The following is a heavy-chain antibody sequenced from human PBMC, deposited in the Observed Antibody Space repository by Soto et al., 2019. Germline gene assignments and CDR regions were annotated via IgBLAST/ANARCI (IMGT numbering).Heavy chain of an antibody. J-gene: IGHJ4*02. Sequence: EVQLLDSGGGLVQPGGSLRLSCAASGFTFISYAMNWVRQAPGKGLEWVSVISGSGDSTDYADSVKGRFTISRDNSKNTLYLHMNSLRAEDTALYYCARRGPGTYFDYWGQGTLVTVSS. D-gene: IGHD6-13*01. CDR2: ISGSGDST. V-gene: IGHV3-23*01. CDR3: ARRGPGTYFDY. CDR1: GFTFISYA.